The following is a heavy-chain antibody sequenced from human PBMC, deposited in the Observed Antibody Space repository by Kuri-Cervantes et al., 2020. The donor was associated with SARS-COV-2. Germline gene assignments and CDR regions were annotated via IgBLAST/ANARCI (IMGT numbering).Heavy chain of an antibody. D-gene: IGHD1/OR15-1a*01. V-gene: IGHV5-51*01. CDR1: GYRFTGYW. J-gene: IGHJ4*02. Sequence: GESLKISCQASGYRFTGYWIGWVRQMPGKALEWMGLIYPYDSDTRYNPSFQGHITISIDKSISTAFLQWSSLEASDTATYYCARLKQVALDPFDSWGQGTLVTDSS. CDR3: ARLKQVALDPFDS. CDR2: IYPYDSDT.